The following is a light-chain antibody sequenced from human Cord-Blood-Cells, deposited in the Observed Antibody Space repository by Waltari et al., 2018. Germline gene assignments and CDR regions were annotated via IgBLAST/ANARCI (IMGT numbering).Light chain of an antibody. CDR3: QQSYSTPMYS. J-gene: IGKJ2*03. CDR2: AAS. CDR1: QSISSY. V-gene: IGKV1-39*01. Sequence: DIQMTQSPSSLSASVGERVTITCRASQSISSYLNWYPQKPGKAPKLTIYAASSLQSWVPSRVSGSGSGTDFTLTISSLQPEDFATYYCQQSYSTPMYSFGQGTKLEIK.